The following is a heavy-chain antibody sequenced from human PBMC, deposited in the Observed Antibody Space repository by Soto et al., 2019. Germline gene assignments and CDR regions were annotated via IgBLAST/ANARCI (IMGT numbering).Heavy chain of an antibody. D-gene: IGHD3-22*01. Sequence: QVQLVQSGAEVKKPGSSVKVSCKASGGTFSSYAISWVRQAPGQGLEWMGGIIPIFGTANYAQKFQGRVTITADESTSTXYMELSSLRSEDTAVYYXAXXDYDSSGYYYGKDAXXIWGQGTXVTVSS. J-gene: IGHJ3*02. V-gene: IGHV1-69*01. CDR1: GGTFSSYA. CDR3: AXXDYDSSGYYYGKDAXXI. CDR2: IIPIFGTA.